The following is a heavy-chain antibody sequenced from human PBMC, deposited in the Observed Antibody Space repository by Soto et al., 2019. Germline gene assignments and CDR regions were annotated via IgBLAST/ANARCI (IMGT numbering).Heavy chain of an antibody. CDR3: AKGGSLDQIWNYSFPRYGYYYYYMDV. D-gene: IGHD1-7*01. CDR2: ISGSGGST. Sequence: GGSLRLSCAASGFTFSSYAMSWVRQAPGKGLEWVSAISGSGGSTYYADSVKGRFTISRDNSKNTLYLQMNSLRAEDTAVYYCAKGGSLDQIWNYSFPRYGYYYYYMDVWGKGTTVTVSS. J-gene: IGHJ6*03. V-gene: IGHV3-23*01. CDR1: GFTFSSYA.